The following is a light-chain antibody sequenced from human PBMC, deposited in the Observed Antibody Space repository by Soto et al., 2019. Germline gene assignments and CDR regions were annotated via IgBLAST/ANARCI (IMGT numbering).Light chain of an antibody. J-gene: IGLJ2*01. V-gene: IGLV2-11*01. CDR3: CSYAGSSRVL. CDR2: DLN. Sequence: QSVLTQPRSVSGSPGQSVTISCTGTSSDVGGYDYVSWYQQHPGKAPKLMIYDLNERPPGVPDRFSGSRSVNTASLTISGLQAEDEADYFCCSYAGSSRVLFGGGTKVTVL. CDR1: SSDVGGYDY.